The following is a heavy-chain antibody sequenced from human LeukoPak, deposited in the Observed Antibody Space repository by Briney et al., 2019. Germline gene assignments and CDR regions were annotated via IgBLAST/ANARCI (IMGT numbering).Heavy chain of an antibody. CDR1: GYTFTGYY. CDR3: ARDNGWGGWYFDY. V-gene: IGHV1-2*02. D-gene: IGHD3-16*01. CDR2: INPNSGGT. J-gene: IGHJ4*02. Sequence: ASVKVSCKASGYTFTGYYMHWVRQAPGQGLEWMGWINPNSGGTNYAQKFQGRVTMTRDTSISTAYMAVSRLRSDDTAVYECARDNGWGGWYFDYWGQGTLVTVSS.